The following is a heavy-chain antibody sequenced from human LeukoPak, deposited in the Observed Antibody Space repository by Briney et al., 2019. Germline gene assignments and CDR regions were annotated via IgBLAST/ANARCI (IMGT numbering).Heavy chain of an antibody. J-gene: IGHJ6*03. CDR3: TKNLYYSPNYYYMDL. D-gene: IGHD1-26*01. V-gene: IGHV3-23*01. CDR2: MCGSAGCT. CDR1: GFTFEIYA. Sequence: PGGSLRLSCAASGFTFEIYAMSWVRLAPGKGLQWVASMCGSAGCTFYADSVKGRFTISRDNSKNTMYLQMNSLRAGDTPLYYCTKNLYYSPNYYYMDLWAKETTVTGSS.